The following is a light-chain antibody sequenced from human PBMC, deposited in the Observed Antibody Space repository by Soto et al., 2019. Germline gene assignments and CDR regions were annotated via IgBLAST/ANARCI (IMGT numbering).Light chain of an antibody. CDR2: GAS. CDR3: QQYNNWPQT. J-gene: IGKJ1*01. V-gene: IGKV3-15*01. CDR1: QSVTSY. Sequence: EIVLTQSPGTLSLSPGERATLSCRASQSVTSYYLGWYQQKPGQPPRLLIYGASTRATGIPARFSGSGSGTEFTLTISSLQSEDFAVYYCQQYNNWPQTFGQGTKVEIK.